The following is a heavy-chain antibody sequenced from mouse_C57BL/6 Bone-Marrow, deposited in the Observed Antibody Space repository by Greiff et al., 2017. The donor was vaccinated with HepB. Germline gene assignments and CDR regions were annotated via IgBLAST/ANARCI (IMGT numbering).Heavy chain of an antibody. J-gene: IGHJ3*01. Sequence: VQVVESGAELVKPGASVKLSCKASGYTFTEYTIHWVKQRSGQGLEWIGWFYPGSGSIKYNEKFKDKATLTADKSSSTVYMELSRLTSEDSAVYFCARHEEGYGYLAWFAYWGQGTLVTVSA. CDR2: FYPGSGSI. CDR3: ARHEEGYGYLAWFAY. D-gene: IGHD2-2*01. CDR1: GYTFTEYT. V-gene: IGHV1-62-2*01.